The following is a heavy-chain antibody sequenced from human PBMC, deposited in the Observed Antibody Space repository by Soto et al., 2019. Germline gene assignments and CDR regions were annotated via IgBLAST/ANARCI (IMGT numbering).Heavy chain of an antibody. Sequence: QVQLQESGPGLVKPSETLSLTCTVSGGSISSYYWSWIRQSPGKGLEWIGHIYYSGSTKYNPSLTSRVTYALDSSKNHFSLKLSSVSAADTAVYFWASGRGDTAMALYYWCQGTLVTVSS. V-gene: IGHV4-59*01. CDR1: GGSISSYY. D-gene: IGHD5-18*01. CDR3: ASGRGDTAMALYY. CDR2: IYYSGST. J-gene: IGHJ4*02.